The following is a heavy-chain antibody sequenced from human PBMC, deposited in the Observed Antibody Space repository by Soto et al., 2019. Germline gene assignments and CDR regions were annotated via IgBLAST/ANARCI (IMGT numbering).Heavy chain of an antibody. Sequence: SETLSLTCTVSGGSISSYYWSWIRQPAGKGLEWIGRIYTSGSTNYNPSLKSRVTMSVDTSKNQFSLKLSSVTAADTAVYYCARCRRLSHTVYGMDVWGQGTTVTVSS. CDR3: ARCRRLSHTVYGMDV. CDR2: IYTSGST. V-gene: IGHV4-4*07. J-gene: IGHJ6*02. CDR1: GGSISSYY. D-gene: IGHD4-4*01.